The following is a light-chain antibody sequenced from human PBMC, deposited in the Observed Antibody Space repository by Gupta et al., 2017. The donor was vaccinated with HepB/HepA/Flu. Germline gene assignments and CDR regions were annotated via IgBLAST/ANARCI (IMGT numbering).Light chain of an antibody. CDR2: DAS. J-gene: IGLJ1*01. CDR1: SRDVGGYNY. Sequence: QTHLTQPRSVSGSPAQSVTISCTGTSRDVGGYNYVSWYHQHPVKAPKLMIYDASKRRSGVPDRFSGSKSGNTASLTISGLQAEEDADYYCCSYAGSYNPFVFGTGTKVTVL. CDR3: CSYAGSYNPFV. V-gene: IGLV2-11*01.